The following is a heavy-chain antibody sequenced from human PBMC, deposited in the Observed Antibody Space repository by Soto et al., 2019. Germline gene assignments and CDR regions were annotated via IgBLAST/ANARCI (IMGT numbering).Heavy chain of an antibody. D-gene: IGHD5-12*01. CDR1: GFTFSSYG. CDR2: IWYDGSNK. Sequence: QVQLVESGGGVVQPGRSLRLSCAASGFTFSSYGMHWVRQAPGKGLEWVAVIWYDGSNKYYADSVKGRFTISRDNSKNTLYLQMNSLRAEDTAVDYCARGWLGADYWGQGTMVTVSS. CDR3: ARGWLGADY. J-gene: IGHJ4*02. V-gene: IGHV3-33*01.